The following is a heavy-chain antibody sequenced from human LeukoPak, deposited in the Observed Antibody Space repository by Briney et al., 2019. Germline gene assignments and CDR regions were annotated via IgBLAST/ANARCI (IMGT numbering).Heavy chain of an antibody. CDR3: TRGPIQLWLHNGMDV. CDR2: ISYDGSNK. V-gene: IGHV3-30-3*01. Sequence: GGSLRLSCAASGFTFSSYAMHWVRQAPGKGLEWVAVISYDGSNKYYADSVKGRFTISRDDSKSIAYLQMNSLETEDTAIYYCTRGPIQLWLHNGMDVWGQGTTVTVSS. CDR1: GFTFSSYA. D-gene: IGHD5-18*01. J-gene: IGHJ6*02.